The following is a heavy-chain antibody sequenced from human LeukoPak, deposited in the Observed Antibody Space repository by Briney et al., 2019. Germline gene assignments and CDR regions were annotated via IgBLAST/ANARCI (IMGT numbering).Heavy chain of an antibody. Sequence: GGSLRLSCTASGFTFGDYAMSWFRQAPGKGLEWVGFIRSKAYGGTTEYAASVKGRFTISRDDSKSIAYLQMNSLKTEDTAVYYCTRETTDSSSWPNNWFDPWGQGTPVTVSS. J-gene: IGHJ5*02. V-gene: IGHV3-49*03. D-gene: IGHD6-13*01. CDR2: IRSKAYGGTT. CDR3: TRETTDSSSWPNNWFDP. CDR1: GFTFGDYA.